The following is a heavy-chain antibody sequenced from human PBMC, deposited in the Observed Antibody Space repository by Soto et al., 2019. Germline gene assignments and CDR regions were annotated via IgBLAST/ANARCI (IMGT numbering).Heavy chain of an antibody. J-gene: IGHJ6*02. CDR1: GFTFSSYA. Sequence: PGGSLRLSCAASGFTFSSYAMSWVRQAPGKGLEWVSAISGSGGSTYYADSVKGRFTISRDNSKNTLYLQMNSLRAEDTAVYYCAKYQLPELFSSLHYYYYGMDVWGQGTTVTVSS. CDR3: AKYQLPELFSSLHYYYYGMDV. D-gene: IGHD2-2*01. CDR2: ISGSGGST. V-gene: IGHV3-23*01.